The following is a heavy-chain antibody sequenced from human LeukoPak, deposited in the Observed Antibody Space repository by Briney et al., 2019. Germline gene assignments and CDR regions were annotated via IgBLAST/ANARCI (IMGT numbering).Heavy chain of an antibody. D-gene: IGHD2-15*01. V-gene: IGHV3-7*01. Sequence: PGGSLRLSCAASGFTFSSYWMSWVRQAPGKGLEWVANIKQDGSEKYYVDSVKGRFTISRDNSKNTLYLQMNSLRAEDTAVYYCARAHPSGYFDSWGQGTLVTVSS. CDR2: IKQDGSEK. J-gene: IGHJ4*02. CDR1: GFTFSSYW. CDR3: ARAHPSGYFDS.